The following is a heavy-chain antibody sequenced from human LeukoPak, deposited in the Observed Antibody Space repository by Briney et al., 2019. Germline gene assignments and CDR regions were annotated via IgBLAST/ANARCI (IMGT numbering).Heavy chain of an antibody. V-gene: IGHV3-48*03. CDR3: AREYCSSTSCYYQGTYMDV. CDR1: GFTFDDYA. J-gene: IGHJ6*03. Sequence: PGGSLRLSCAASGFTFDDYAMHWVRQAPGKGLEWVSLIRSIVTSIDYVDSVKGRFTISRDNAKNSLYLQMDSLRAEDTAVYYCAREYCSSTSCYYQGTYMDVWGKGTTVTVSS. D-gene: IGHD2-2*01. CDR2: IRSIVTSI.